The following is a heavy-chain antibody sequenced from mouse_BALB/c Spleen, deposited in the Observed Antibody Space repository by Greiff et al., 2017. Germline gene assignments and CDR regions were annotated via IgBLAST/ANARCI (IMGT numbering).Heavy chain of an antibody. J-gene: IGHJ3*01. Sequence: VKLQESGPELVKPGASVRISCKASGYTFTSYYIHWVKQRPGQGLEWIGWIYPGNVNTKYNEKFKGKATLTADKSSSTAYMQLSSLTSEDSAVYFCARNYYDYDWFAYWGQGTLVTVSA. V-gene: IGHV1S56*01. CDR2: IYPGNVNT. CDR3: ARNYYDYDWFAY. D-gene: IGHD2-4*01. CDR1: GYTFTSYY.